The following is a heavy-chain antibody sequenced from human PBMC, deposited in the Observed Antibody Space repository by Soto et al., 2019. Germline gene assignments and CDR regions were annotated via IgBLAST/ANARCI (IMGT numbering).Heavy chain of an antibody. CDR3: AHKGPEDWPLDY. CDR1: GFSLSTSGVG. CDR2: IYWDDSK. Sequence: QITLKESGPTLVRPTQTLTLTCAFSGFSLSTSGVGVGWIRQPPGKALEWLAVIYWDDSKHYSPSLRSRLTITKDPSKNQVALTMPNMDPMDTGTYYCAHKGPEDWPLDYWGQGTLVTVSS. V-gene: IGHV2-5*02. J-gene: IGHJ4*02. D-gene: IGHD3-9*01.